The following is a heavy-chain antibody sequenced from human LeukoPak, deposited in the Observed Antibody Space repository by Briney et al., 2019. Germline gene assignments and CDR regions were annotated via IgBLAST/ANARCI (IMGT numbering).Heavy chain of an antibody. CDR1: GFTFSSYA. J-gene: IGHJ4*02. CDR2: ISGSGGST. D-gene: IGHD4-17*01. V-gene: IGHV3-23*01. CDR3: ARGGYGDYRRGDY. Sequence: GASLRLSCAASGFTFSSYAMSWVRQAPGKGLEWVSAISGSGGSTYYADSVKGRFTISRDNSKNTLYLEMNSLRAEDTAIYYCARGGYGDYRRGDYWGQGTLVTVSS.